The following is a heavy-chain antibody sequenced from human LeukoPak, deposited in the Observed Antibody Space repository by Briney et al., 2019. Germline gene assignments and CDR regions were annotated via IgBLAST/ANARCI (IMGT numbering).Heavy chain of an antibody. CDR3: ARNLYGTGEFDY. D-gene: IGHD7-27*01. Sequence: ASVKVSCKASGYTFTSYDINWVRQAPGQGLEWVGWMTPESGNTGYAQKFQGRVSMTRDTPTGTAYMDLSSLRSEDTAVYFCARNLYGTGEFDYWGQGTLVTVSS. CDR2: MTPESGNT. CDR1: GYTFTSYD. J-gene: IGHJ4*02. V-gene: IGHV1-8*01.